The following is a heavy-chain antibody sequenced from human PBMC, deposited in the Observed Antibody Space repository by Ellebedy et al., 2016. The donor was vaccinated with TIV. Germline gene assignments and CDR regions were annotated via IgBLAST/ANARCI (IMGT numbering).Heavy chain of an antibody. Sequence: PGGSLRLSCAASGFPFDSYVMNWVRQAPGKGLEWVALISYDGSNKYFADSVQGRFTNSRDNSQNTLYLLMNSLRGDDTAIYYCARALNHVDTVSTAPLDCWGQGTLVTVSS. CDR1: GFPFDSYV. CDR3: ARALNHVDTVSTAPLDC. J-gene: IGHJ4*02. D-gene: IGHD5/OR15-5a*01. V-gene: IGHV3-30*04. CDR2: ISYDGSNK.